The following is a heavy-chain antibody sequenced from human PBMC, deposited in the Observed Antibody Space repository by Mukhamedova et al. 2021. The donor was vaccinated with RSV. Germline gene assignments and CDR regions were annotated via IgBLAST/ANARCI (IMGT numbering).Heavy chain of an antibody. CDR2: ISYDGSNK. Sequence: GMHWVRQAPGKGLEWVAVISYDGSNKYYADSVKGRFTISRDNSKNTLYLQMNSLRAEDTAVYYCARGGTYSSSWYSRLSTWGQGTL. CDR3: ARGGTYSSSWYSRLST. CDR1: G. J-gene: IGHJ5*02. V-gene: IGHV3-30*19. D-gene: IGHD6-13*01.